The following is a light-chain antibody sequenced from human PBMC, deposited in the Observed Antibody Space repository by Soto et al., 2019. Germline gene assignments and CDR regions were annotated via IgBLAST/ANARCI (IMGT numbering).Light chain of an antibody. Sequence: DIQMTQSPSTVSASVGDGVTITCRASQNINTWLAWYQQKPGKAPKLLILKASSLESGVPSRFSGSGSGTEFTLTISSLQPDDLATYYCQQYNNYSVTFGQGTRLEIK. V-gene: IGKV1-5*03. CDR2: KAS. J-gene: IGKJ5*01. CDR3: QQYNNYSVT. CDR1: QNINTW.